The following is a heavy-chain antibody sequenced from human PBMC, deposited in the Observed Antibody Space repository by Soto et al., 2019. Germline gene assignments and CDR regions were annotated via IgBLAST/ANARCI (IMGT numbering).Heavy chain of an antibody. CDR3: ASARGYRFDY. Sequence: EVQLVESGGGLVKPGGSLRLSCAASGFTFSSYSMNWVRQAPGKGLEWVSSISSSSYIYYADSVKGRFTISRDNAKNSLYLQMTSLRAADTAMYYCASARGYRFDYWGQGTLVTVSS. D-gene: IGHD5-18*01. V-gene: IGHV3-21*01. J-gene: IGHJ4*02. CDR1: GFTFSSYS. CDR2: ISSSSYI.